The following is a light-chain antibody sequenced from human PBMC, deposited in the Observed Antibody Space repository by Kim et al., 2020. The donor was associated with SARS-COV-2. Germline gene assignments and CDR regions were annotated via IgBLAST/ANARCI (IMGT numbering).Light chain of an antibody. CDR1: QRVGSSY. CDR3: QQYSSSPLT. Sequence: PGEEPTPPGRASQRVGSSYFASCQQKPRHAPRLLIYRASNRVTGLPDRLSGSGSETAFTLTISRLEPEDFAVYYCQQYSSSPLTFGGGTKVDIK. J-gene: IGKJ4*01. V-gene: IGKV3-20*01. CDR2: RAS.